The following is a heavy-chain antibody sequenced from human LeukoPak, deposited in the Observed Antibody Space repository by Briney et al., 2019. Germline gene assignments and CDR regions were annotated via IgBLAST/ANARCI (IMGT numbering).Heavy chain of an antibody. Sequence: PGGSLRLSCAASGFTFSSYGMHWVRQAPGKGLEWVAFTRYDGSNKYYADSVKGRFTISRDNSKNTLYLQMNSLRAEDTAVYYCAKTDIVVVVAATPDYWGQGTLVTVSS. D-gene: IGHD2-15*01. J-gene: IGHJ4*02. CDR1: GFTFSSYG. CDR3: AKTDIVVVVAATPDY. V-gene: IGHV3-30*02. CDR2: TRYDGSNK.